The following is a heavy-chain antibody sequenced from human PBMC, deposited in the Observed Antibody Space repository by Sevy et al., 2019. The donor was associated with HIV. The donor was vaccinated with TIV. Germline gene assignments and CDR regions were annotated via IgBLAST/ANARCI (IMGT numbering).Heavy chain of an antibody. J-gene: IGHJ6*03. CDR1: GFTFSSYG. CDR2: IRYDGSNK. CDR3: AKDVESHGYYMDV. Sequence: GGSLRLTCAASGFTFSSYGMHWVRQAPGKGLEWVAFIRYDGSNKYYADSVKGRFTISRDNSKNTLYLQMNSLRAEDTAVYYCAKDVESHGYYMDVWGKGTTVTVSS. V-gene: IGHV3-30*02.